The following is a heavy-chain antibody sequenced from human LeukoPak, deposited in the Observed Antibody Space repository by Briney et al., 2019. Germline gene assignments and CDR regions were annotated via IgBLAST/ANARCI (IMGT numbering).Heavy chain of an antibody. Sequence: PSETLSLTCAVYGGSFSGYYWSWIRQPPGKGLEWIGEVNHGGSTNYNPSLKSRVTISVDTSKNQFSLKLSSVTAADTAVYYCARGWTRRLRFLEWLNYWGQGTLVTVSS. CDR3: ARGWTRRLRFLEWLNY. CDR2: VNHGGST. CDR1: GGSFSGYY. D-gene: IGHD3-3*01. V-gene: IGHV4-34*01. J-gene: IGHJ4*02.